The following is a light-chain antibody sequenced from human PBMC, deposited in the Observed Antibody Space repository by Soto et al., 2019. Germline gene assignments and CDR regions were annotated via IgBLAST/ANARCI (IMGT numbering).Light chain of an antibody. CDR2: AAS. J-gene: IGKJ1*01. Sequence: QMTQSPSSPSASVGDSVTLTWRASQTVTSYLNWYQQKPGKAPKXLIYAASTLQSGVPSRFSGSGSGTEFTLTIISLQPEDLATYYCQQSYSFPKTLGRGTKVDIK. V-gene: IGKV1-39*01. CDR1: QTVTSY. CDR3: QQSYSFPKT.